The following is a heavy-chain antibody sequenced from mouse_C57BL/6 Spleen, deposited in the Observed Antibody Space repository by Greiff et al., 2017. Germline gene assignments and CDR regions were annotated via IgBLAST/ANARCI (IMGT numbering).Heavy chain of an antibody. D-gene: IGHD2-10*02. CDR1: GYTFTNYW. CDR3: ARGGYGNPFNAMDY. CDR2: IYPGGGYT. Sequence: QVQLQQSGAELVRPGTSVKMSCKASGYTFTNYWIGWAKQRPGHGLEWIGDIYPGGGYTNYNEKFKGKATLTADKSSSTAYMQFSSLTSEDSAIYYCARGGYGNPFNAMDYWGQGTSVTVAS. V-gene: IGHV1-63*01. J-gene: IGHJ4*01.